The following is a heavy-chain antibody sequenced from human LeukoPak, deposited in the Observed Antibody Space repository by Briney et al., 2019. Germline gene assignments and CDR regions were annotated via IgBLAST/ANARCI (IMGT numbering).Heavy chain of an antibody. D-gene: IGHD3-10*01. CDR2: ITHSGTT. CDR1: GGSFKGYH. V-gene: IGHV4-34*01. CDR3: ARLITPSSGSKWFRL. Sequence: PSETLSLTCAVYGGSFKGYHWSGIRQPPGKGLEWIGEITHSGTTNYNPSLESRLTISIDTSKNQFSLKLSSVTAADTAVYYCARLITPSSGSKWFRLWRQGTLVTVSS. J-gene: IGHJ4*02.